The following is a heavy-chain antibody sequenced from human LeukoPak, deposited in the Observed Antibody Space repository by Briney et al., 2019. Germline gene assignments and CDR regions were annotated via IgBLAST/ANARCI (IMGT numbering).Heavy chain of an antibody. CDR1: GGTFSSYT. V-gene: IGHV1-69*02. CDR2: MIPILGIA. CDR3: ARVFSGVVTGSLYFDY. J-gene: IGHJ4*02. Sequence: WASVKVSCKASGGTFSSYTISWVRQAPGQGLEWMGRMIPILGIANYAPKFQGRVTITADKSTSTAYMELSSLRSEDTAVYYCARVFSGVVTGSLYFDYWGQGTLVTVSS. D-gene: IGHD3-3*01.